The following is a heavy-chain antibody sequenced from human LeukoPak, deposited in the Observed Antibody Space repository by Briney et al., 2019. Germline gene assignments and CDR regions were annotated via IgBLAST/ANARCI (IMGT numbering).Heavy chain of an antibody. CDR3: ARASGLSRYYYYYYMDV. Sequence: ASVKVSCKASGGTFSSYAISWVRQAPGQGLEWMGGIIPLFGTANYAQKFQGRVTITADESTSTAYMELSSLRSEDTAVYYCARASGLSRYYYYYYMDVWGKGTTVTISS. V-gene: IGHV1-69*13. CDR2: IIPLFGTA. J-gene: IGHJ6*03. D-gene: IGHD4/OR15-4a*01. CDR1: GGTFSSYA.